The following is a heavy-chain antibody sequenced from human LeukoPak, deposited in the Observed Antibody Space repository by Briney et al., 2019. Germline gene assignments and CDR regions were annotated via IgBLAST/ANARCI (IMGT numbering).Heavy chain of an antibody. CDR1: GYTFTSYG. CDR2: IIPILGIA. D-gene: IGHD4-17*01. CDR3: ARVHDYGDYFDY. J-gene: IGHJ4*02. Sequence: ASVKVSCKASGYTFTSYGISWVRQAPGQGLEWMGRIIPILGIANYAQKFQGRVTITADKSTSTAYMELSSLRSEVTAVYSCARVHDYGDYFDYWGQGTLVTVSS. V-gene: IGHV1-69*04.